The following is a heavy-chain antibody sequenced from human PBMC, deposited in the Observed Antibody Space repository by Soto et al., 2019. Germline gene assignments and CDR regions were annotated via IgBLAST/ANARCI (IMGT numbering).Heavy chain of an antibody. J-gene: IGHJ4*02. V-gene: IGHV3-30-3*01. CDR1: GFTFSSYS. D-gene: IGHD6-19*01. CDR3: ARDQQWLDY. CDR2: ISYDGSNK. Sequence: GGSMILSCASSGFTFSSYSMHWVRQAPGKGLEWVAVISYDGSNKYYADSVKGRFTISRDNSKNTLYLQMNSLRAEDTAVYYCARDQQWLDYWGQGTLVTVSS.